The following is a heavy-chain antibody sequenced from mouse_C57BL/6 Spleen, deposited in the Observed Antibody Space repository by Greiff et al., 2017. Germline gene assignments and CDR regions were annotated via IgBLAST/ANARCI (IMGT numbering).Heavy chain of an antibody. CDR3: ARDGYLGYYYAMDD. V-gene: IGHV1-81*01. CDR2: IYPRSGYT. D-gene: IGHD2-3*01. CDR1: GYTFTRYG. Sequence: VQLQQSGAELVRPGASVKLSCKASGYTFTRYGISWVKQRTGQGLEWIGEIYPRSGYTYYNEKFKGKATLTADKSSSTAYMELRSLTSEDSAVYFGARDGYLGYYYAMDDWGQGTSVTVSA. J-gene: IGHJ4*01.